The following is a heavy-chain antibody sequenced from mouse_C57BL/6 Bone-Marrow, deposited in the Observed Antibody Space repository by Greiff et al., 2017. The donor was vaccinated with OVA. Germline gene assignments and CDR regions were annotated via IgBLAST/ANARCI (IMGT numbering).Heavy chain of an antibody. CDR2: INPNNGGT. CDR1: GYTFTDYY. V-gene: IGHV1-26*01. CDR3: ARHYRGDTLFDY. Sequence: VQLQQSGPELVKPGASVKISCKASGYTFTDYYMNWVKQSHGKSLEWIGDINPNNGGTSYNQKFKGKATLTVDKSSSTAYMELRSLTSEDSAVYYCARHYRGDTLFDYWGQGTTLTVSS. J-gene: IGHJ2*01. D-gene: IGHD2-14*01.